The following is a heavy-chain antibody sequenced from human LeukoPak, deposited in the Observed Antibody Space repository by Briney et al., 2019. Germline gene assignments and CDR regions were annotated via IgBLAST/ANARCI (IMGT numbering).Heavy chain of an antibody. V-gene: IGHV3-21*01. Sequence: GGSLRLSCAASGLTFSSYSMNWVRQAPGKGLEWVSSISSSSSYIYYADSVKGRFTISRDNAKNSLYLQMNSLRAEDTAVYYCARDYGPNYFDYWGQGTLVTVSS. CDR1: GLTFSSYS. J-gene: IGHJ4*02. CDR2: ISSSSSYI. D-gene: IGHD3-16*01. CDR3: ARDYGPNYFDY.